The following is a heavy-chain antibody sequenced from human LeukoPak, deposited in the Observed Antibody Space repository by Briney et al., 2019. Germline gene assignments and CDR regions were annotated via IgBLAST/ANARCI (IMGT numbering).Heavy chain of an antibody. V-gene: IGHV4-34*01. CDR3: ARDQASYHSDSSGYYVSAEYFQH. J-gene: IGHJ1*01. Sequence: SETLSLTCAVYGGSFSGYYWSWIRQPPGKGLEWIGEINHSGSTNYNPSLKSRVTISVDTSKNQFSLKLSSVTAADTAVYYCARDQASYHSDSSGYYVSAEYFQHWGQGTLVTVSS. D-gene: IGHD3-22*01. CDR2: INHSGST. CDR1: GGSFSGYY.